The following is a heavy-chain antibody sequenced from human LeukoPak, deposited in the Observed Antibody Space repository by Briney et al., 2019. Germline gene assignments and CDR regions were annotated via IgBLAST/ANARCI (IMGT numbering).Heavy chain of an antibody. Sequence: ASVKVSCMASGYTFTSYYMHWVRQAPGQGLEWMGIINPSGGSTSYAQKFQGRVPMTRDTSTSTVYMELSSLRSEDTAVYYCARLDYYDSSGYWPYFDYWGQGTLVTVSS. CDR2: INPSGGST. J-gene: IGHJ4*02. V-gene: IGHV1-46*01. CDR1: GYTFTSYY. CDR3: ARLDYYDSSGYWPYFDY. D-gene: IGHD3-22*01.